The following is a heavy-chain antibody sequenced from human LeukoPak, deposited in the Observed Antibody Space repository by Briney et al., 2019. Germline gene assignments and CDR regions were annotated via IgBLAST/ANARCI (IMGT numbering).Heavy chain of an antibody. CDR1: GGSISSGGYY. V-gene: IGHV4-31*03. CDR3: ARDGSAALGINWFDP. CDR2: IYYSGST. J-gene: IGHJ5*02. Sequence: SQTLSLNCTVSGGSISSGGYYWSWIRQHPGKGLEWIGYIYYSGSTYYNPSLKSRVTISVDTSKNQFSLKLSSVTAADTAVYYCARDGSAALGINWFDPWGQGTLVTVSS. D-gene: IGHD1-14*01.